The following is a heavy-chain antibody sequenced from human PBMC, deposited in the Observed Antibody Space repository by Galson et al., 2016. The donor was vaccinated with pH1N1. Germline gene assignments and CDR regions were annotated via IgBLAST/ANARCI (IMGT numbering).Heavy chain of an antibody. Sequence: CAISGDSVSSNSATWNWIRQSPSRGLEWLGRTYYRSKWYKDYAESVKSRIIISPDTSKNQLSLQLNSVTPANTAVYYCARGVIDYDFWSGYQDHAAFDIWGQGTMVIVSS. CDR2: TYYRSKWYK. CDR1: GDSVSSNSAT. CDR3: ARGVIDYDFWSGYQDHAAFDI. J-gene: IGHJ3*02. D-gene: IGHD3-3*01. V-gene: IGHV6-1*01.